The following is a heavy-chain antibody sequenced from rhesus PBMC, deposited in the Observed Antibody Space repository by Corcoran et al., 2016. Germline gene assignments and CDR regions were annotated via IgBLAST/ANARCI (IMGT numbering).Heavy chain of an antibody. CDR3: ARERAAAGTLYFEF. CDR2: ITYGGDT. CDR1: GYSISRGYY. Sequence: QVQLQESGPGLVQPSETLAPTCAVSGYSISRGYYWSWIRQPPGKGLEWIGYITYGGDTNYNPSLKSRVTISRDTSKNQFSLKLNSVTAADTAVYYCARERAAAGTLYFEFWGQGALVTVSS. D-gene: IGHD6-31*01. V-gene: IGHV4-122*02. J-gene: IGHJ1*01.